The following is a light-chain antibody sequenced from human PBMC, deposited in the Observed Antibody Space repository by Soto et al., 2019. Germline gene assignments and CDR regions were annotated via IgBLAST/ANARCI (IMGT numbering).Light chain of an antibody. Sequence: DIVMTQSPDSLTVSLGERATINCNSSRTVLYSSNSKNYLAWYQQKPRQPPKLLISWASTRESGVPDRISGSGSGTDFTLTISSMQAEDVAVYYCQQYYDTPFTFGPGIKVEIK. CDR3: QQYYDTPFT. CDR2: WAS. CDR1: RTVLYSSNSKNY. V-gene: IGKV4-1*01. J-gene: IGKJ3*01.